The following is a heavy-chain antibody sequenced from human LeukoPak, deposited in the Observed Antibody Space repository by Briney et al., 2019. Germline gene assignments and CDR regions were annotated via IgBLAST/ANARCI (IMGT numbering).Heavy chain of an antibody. CDR3: AREGYYDFWSGYYAGSYWYFDL. Sequence: SDTLSLTCAVSGYSISSSNWWGWIRQPPGKGLEWIGYIYYSGSTYYNPSLKSRVTMSVDTSKNQFSLKLSSVTAVDTAVYYCAREGYYDFWSGYYAGSYWYFDLWGRGTLVTVSS. CDR1: GYSISSSNW. D-gene: IGHD3-3*01. CDR2: IYYSGST. V-gene: IGHV4-28*03. J-gene: IGHJ2*01.